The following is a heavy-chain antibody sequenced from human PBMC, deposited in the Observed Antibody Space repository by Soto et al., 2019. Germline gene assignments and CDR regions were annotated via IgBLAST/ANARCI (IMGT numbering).Heavy chain of an antibody. CDR1: GFTFSNAW. D-gene: IGHD3-10*01. CDR3: TQGGSGSYYIRGNWFDP. V-gene: IGHV3-15*07. J-gene: IGHJ5*02. Sequence: LGGSLRLSCAASGFTFSNAWMNWVRQAPGKGLEWVGRIKSKTDGGTTDYAAPVKGRFTISRDDSKNTLYLQMNSLKTEDTAVYYCTQGGSGSYYIRGNWFDPWGQGTLVTVSS. CDR2: IKSKTDGGTT.